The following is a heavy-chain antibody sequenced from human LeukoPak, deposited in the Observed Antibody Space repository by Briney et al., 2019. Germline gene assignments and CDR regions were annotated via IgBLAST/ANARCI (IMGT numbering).Heavy chain of an antibody. D-gene: IGHD3-10*01. CDR3: ARGSGHYGSGSYYLLPLYYFDY. V-gene: IGHV4-59*12. CDR2: IYYSGST. Sequence: SETLSLTCTVSGGSISSYYWSWIRQPPGKGLEWIGYIYYSGSTNYNPSLKSRVTISVDTSKNQFSLKLSSVTAADTAVYYCARGSGHYGSGSYYLLPLYYFDYWGQGTLVTVSS. CDR1: GGSISSYY. J-gene: IGHJ4*02.